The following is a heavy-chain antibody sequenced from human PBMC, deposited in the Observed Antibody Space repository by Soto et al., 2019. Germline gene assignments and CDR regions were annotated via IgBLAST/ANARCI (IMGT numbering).Heavy chain of an antibody. Sequence: EVQLLESGGGLVQPGESLRLSCAASEFTFRNHAMTWVRQAPGKGLEWVSTISGSGDNTYYADSVKGRFTISRDNSKNTLYLQMNSLRAEDTAVYYCAKDGPVRVGTIKGFSPDYWGQGTLVTVSS. J-gene: IGHJ4*02. V-gene: IGHV3-23*01. CDR3: AKDGPVRVGTIKGFSPDY. CDR2: ISGSGDNT. CDR1: EFTFRNHA. D-gene: IGHD5-12*01.